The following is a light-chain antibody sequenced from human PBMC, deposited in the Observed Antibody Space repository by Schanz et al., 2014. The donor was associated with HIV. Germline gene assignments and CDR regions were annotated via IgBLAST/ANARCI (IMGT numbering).Light chain of an antibody. Sequence: EIVMTQSPATLSVSPGERATLSCRASQSVSSNLAWYQQKRGQAPRLLIYGASTRATGIPARFSGSGSETEFTLTISSLQSEDFAVYYCQQYDNRPPWTFGQGTKVEIK. CDR1: QSVSSN. J-gene: IGKJ1*01. V-gene: IGKV3-15*01. CDR3: QQYDNRPPWT. CDR2: GAS.